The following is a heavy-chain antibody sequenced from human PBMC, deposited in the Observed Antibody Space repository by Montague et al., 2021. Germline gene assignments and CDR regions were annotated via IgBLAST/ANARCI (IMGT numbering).Heavy chain of an antibody. D-gene: IGHD1-14*01. CDR2: MFYRGNT. V-gene: IGHV4-39*01. CDR1: GVSIGEKSFY. Sequence: SETLSLTCSVSGVSIGEKSFYWGWVRQAPRRGLEWIGHMFYRGNTYYNPSLQSRVSISVDTSKNQFSLTLTSVTASDTAVDYCARRCYGDPQADPEPANCALDVWGQGTSVTVSS. J-gene: IGHJ6*02. CDR3: ARRCYGDPQADPEPANCALDV.